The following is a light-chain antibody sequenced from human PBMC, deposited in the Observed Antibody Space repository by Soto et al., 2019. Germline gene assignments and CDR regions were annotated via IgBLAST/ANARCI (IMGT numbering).Light chain of an antibody. J-gene: IGLJ3*02. CDR1: SSNIGANYD. Sequence: QSVLTQPPSVSGTTGQRVTISCTGSSSNIGANYDVHWYQQLPGTSPKVLIYGDSNRPSGVPDRFSGSKSGTSASLSITGLQDEDEAEYYCQSYDSSLSGLVFGGGTKLTVL. CDR3: QSYDSSLSGLV. CDR2: GDS. V-gene: IGLV1-40*01.